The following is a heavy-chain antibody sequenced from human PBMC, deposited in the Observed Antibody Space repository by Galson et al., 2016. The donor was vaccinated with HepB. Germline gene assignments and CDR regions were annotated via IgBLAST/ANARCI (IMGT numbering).Heavy chain of an antibody. J-gene: IGHJ2*01. CDR3: AREKDYLTNWFFDL. D-gene: IGHD2-15*01. Sequence: SLRLSCAASGFVVSTKYMSWVRQAPGKGLEWVSVIYRDGSAYYADSVKGRFTISRDISKNMVDLQMNNLRAEDTAVYYCAREKDYLTNWFFDLWGRGTLVTVSS. CDR1: GFVVSTKY. CDR2: IYRDGSA. V-gene: IGHV3-66*02.